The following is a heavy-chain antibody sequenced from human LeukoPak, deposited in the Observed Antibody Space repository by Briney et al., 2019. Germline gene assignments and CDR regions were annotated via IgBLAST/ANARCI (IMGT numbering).Heavy chain of an antibody. J-gene: IGHJ4*02. CDR2: IRHDGSNI. CDR3: AKGVYNWGGESLLDY. CDR1: GFTFSSYG. D-gene: IGHD2-21*01. Sequence: QPGGSLRLSCAASGFTFSSYGMHWVRQAPGKGLEWVSFIRHDGSNINYADSVKGRFTISRDNSKNTLHLQMNSLTPEDTALYFCAKGVYNWGGESLLDYWGQGTLVTVSS. V-gene: IGHV3-30*02.